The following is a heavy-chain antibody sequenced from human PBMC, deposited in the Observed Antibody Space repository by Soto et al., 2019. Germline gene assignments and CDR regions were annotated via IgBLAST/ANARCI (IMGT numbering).Heavy chain of an antibody. D-gene: IGHD2-15*01. V-gene: IGHV3-30*18. CDR2: ISYDGSKK. J-gene: IGHJ6*01. Sequence: QVQLVESGGGVVQPGRSLRLSCAASGFTFDNYGLHWVRQAPGKGLEWVAVISYDGSKKSYADSVTGRFTISRDNSKNTLYLQMNTLRVEDTAVYYCAKDLYVVVVVTATRGLDVW. CDR1: GFTFDNYG. CDR3: AKDLYVVVVVTATRGLDV.